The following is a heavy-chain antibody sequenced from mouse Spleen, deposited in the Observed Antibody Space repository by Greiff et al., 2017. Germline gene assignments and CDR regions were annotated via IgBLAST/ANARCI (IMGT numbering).Heavy chain of an antibody. Sequence: VMLVESGPGLVQPSQSLSITCTVSGFSLTSYGVHWVRQSPGKGLEWLGVIWSGGSTDYNAAFISRLSISKDNSKSQVFFKMNSLQADDTAIYYCATLNWAGYFDYWGQGTTLTVSS. CDR3: ATLNWAGYFDY. CDR2: IWSGGST. D-gene: IGHD4-1*02. CDR1: GFSLTSYG. J-gene: IGHJ2*01. V-gene: IGHV2-2*01.